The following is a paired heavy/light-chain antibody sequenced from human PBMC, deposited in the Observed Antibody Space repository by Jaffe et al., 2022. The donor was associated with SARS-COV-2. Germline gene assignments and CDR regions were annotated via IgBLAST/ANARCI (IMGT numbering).Heavy chain of an antibody. CDR2: ISRSGGSK. CDR3: VKDLDGYSYVGDF. V-gene: IGHV3-23*01. Sequence: EVQLLESGGGLVQPGGSLRLSCAASGFTVSNYGMSWVRQAPGKGPEWVSRISRSGGSKNYADSVKGRFTISRDNSKNTLYVQMNSLRAEDTAVYYCVKDLDGYSYVGDFWGQGSLVTVSS. CDR1: GFTVSNYG. J-gene: IGHJ4*02. D-gene: IGHD5-18*01.
Light chain of an antibody. V-gene: IGKV3-11*01. CDR1: QSVSSY. Sequence: EIVLTQSPATLSLSPGERATLSCRASQSVSSYLAWYQQKPGQAPRLLIYDASNRATGIPARFSGSGSGTDFTLTISSLEPEDFAVYYCQQRSNWPTFGQGTNLEIK. CDR2: DAS. J-gene: IGKJ2*01. CDR3: QQRSNWPT.